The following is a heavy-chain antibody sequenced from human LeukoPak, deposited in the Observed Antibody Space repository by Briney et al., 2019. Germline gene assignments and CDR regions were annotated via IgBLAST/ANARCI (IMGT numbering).Heavy chain of an antibody. CDR2: IYYNGGT. J-gene: IGHJ4*02. D-gene: IGHD6-13*01. Sequence: SETLSLTCTVSGGSIISSSHYWAWIRQPPGKGLEWIGSIYYNGGTFYSPSLKSRASISADTSKNQFSLKLSSVTAADTSVYFCAREEASAADYWGQGTLVTVSS. CDR1: GGSIISSSHY. CDR3: AREEASAADY. V-gene: IGHV4-39*01.